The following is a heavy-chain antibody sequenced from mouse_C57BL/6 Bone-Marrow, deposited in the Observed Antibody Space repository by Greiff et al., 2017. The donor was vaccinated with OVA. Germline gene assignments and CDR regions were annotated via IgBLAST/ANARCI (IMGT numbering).Heavy chain of an antibody. CDR2: IGPGSGST. CDR3: ARNYYGSSLDY. D-gene: IGHD1-1*01. J-gene: IGHJ2*01. V-gene: IGHV1-77*01. CDR1: CYPFTDYY. Sequence: QVQLQQSGAELVKPGASVKISCKASCYPFTDYYINWVKPRPGQGLEWSGKIGPGSGSTYYNEKFKGKATLTADKSSSTAYMQLSSLTSEDSAVYFCARNYYGSSLDYGGQGTTLTVSS.